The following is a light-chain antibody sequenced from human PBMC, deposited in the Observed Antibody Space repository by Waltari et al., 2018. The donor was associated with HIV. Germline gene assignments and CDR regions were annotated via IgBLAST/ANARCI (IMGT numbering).Light chain of an antibody. V-gene: IGLV2-8*01. J-gene: IGLJ2*01. CDR1: SSDVGAYNY. CDR2: EVT. Sequence: QSALTQPPSASGSPGHSVTISCTGTSSDVGAYNYVSWYQQHPGKAPKLIIYEVTKRPSGVPERFSASKSGNTASLTVSGLQTDDEADYYGSSYAGSNTLIFGGGTNLIVL. CDR3: SSYAGSNTLI.